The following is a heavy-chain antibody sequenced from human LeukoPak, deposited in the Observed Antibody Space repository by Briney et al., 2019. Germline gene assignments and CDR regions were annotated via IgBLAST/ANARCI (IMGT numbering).Heavy chain of an antibody. CDR1: GFTXXSNY. J-gene: IGHJ5*02. CDR3: ARGMDWFDP. CDR2: IYSGGST. Sequence: GFTXXSNYXSWVRQAPGKGLEWVSVIYSGGSTYYADSVKGRFTISRHNSKNTLYLQMNSLRAEDTAVYYCARGMDWFDPWGQGTLVTVSS. V-gene: IGHV3-53*04.